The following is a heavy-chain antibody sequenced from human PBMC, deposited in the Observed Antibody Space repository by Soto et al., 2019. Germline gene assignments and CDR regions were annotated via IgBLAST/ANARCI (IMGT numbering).Heavy chain of an antibody. CDR2: IYYSGST. CDR1: GGSISSGDYY. D-gene: IGHD3-9*01. Sequence: SETLSLTCTVSGGSISSGDYYWGWIRQPPGKGLEWIGSIYYSGSTYYNPSLKSRVTISVDTSKNQFSLKLSSVTAADTAVYYCASHSGPYYDILTGYYKDNWFDPWGQGTLVTVSS. V-gene: IGHV4-39*01. J-gene: IGHJ5*02. CDR3: ASHSGPYYDILTGYYKDNWFDP.